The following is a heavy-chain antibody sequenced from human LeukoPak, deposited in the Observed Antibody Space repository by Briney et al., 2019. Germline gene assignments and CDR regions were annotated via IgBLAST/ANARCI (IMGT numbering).Heavy chain of an antibody. J-gene: IGHJ6*03. CDR1: GFTFDDYA. D-gene: IGHD3-22*01. CDR3: AKDVRSYYDSSGTSYMDV. V-gene: IGHV3-9*01. CDR2: ISWNSGSI. Sequence: GGSLRLSCAASGFTFDDYAMHWVRQAPGKGLEWASGISWNSGSIGYADSVKGRFTISRDNAKNSLYLQMNSLRAEDTALYYCAKDVRSYYDSSGTSYMDVWGKGTTVTVSS.